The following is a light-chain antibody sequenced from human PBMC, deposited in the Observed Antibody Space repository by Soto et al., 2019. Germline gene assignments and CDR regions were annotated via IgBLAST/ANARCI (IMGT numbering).Light chain of an antibody. V-gene: IGKV3-20*01. CDR1: QSVSGRH. J-gene: IGKJ1*01. CDR3: QQYGSSISWT. CDR2: GAS. Sequence: EIVLTQSPGTLSLSPGDRATLSCRASQSVSGRHLAWYQQTPGQAPRLLIHGASSRATGIPDRFSGSGSGTDFTLTISRLEPEDFAVYYYQQYGSSISWTFGQGTKVDIK.